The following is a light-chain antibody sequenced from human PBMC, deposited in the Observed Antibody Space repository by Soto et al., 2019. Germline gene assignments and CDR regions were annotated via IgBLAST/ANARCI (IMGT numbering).Light chain of an antibody. J-gene: IGKJ2*01. CDR3: QQYGSSPPYT. Sequence: EIVLTQSPGTLSLSPGERATLSCRASQSISSSNLAWYQRKPGQAPRVLIYGASSRATGIPDRFGGSGSGTDFTLTISRLEPEDFAVYYCQQYGSSPPYTFGQGTKLEIK. V-gene: IGKV3-20*01. CDR2: GAS. CDR1: QSISSSN.